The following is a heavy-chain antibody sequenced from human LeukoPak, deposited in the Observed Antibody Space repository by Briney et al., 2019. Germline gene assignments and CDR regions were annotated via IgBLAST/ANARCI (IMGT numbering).Heavy chain of an antibody. CDR3: AKPISGGLAVTADWFHP. CDR1: GFAFSVYA. D-gene: IGHD6-19*01. J-gene: IGHJ5*01. CDR2: INANSGTT. V-gene: IGHV3-23*01. Sequence: GGSLRLSCAASGFAFSVYAMSWLRQPPGKGLEWVSTINANSGTTSYAASVRGRFSISRDSSKNTLYLQLNTLRADDTATYYCAKPISGGLAVTADWFHPWGQGTLVVVSS.